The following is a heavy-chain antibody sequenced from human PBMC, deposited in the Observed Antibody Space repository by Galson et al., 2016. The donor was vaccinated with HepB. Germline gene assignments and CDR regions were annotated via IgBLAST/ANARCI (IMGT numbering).Heavy chain of an antibody. CDR1: DSTFSYYA. Sequence: SLRLSCAASDSTFSYYAMHWVRQAPGKGLEWLAVISSHRNNQYYADSVKGRFTISRDNTNNTMSLQMGGLRVEDTAIYYCACQMPGLNILTGYADGLHFCDQGTGVIFSS. J-gene: IGHJ6*02. CDR3: ACQMPGLNILTGYADGLHF. D-gene: IGHD3-9*01. CDR2: ISSHRNNQ. V-gene: IGHV3-30-3*01.